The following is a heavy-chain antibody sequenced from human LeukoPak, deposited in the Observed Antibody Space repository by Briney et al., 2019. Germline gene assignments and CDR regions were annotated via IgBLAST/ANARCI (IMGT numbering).Heavy chain of an antibody. Sequence: ASVKVSCKASGYTFTGYYMHWVRQAPGQGLEWMGWINPNSGGTNYAQKFQGRVTMTRDTSISTAYMELSRLTSDDTAVYFCATYFYDSSGSYISAEYFQDWGQGTLVTVSS. CDR2: INPNSGGT. J-gene: IGHJ1*01. D-gene: IGHD3-22*01. CDR1: GYTFTGYY. V-gene: IGHV1-2*02. CDR3: ATYFYDSSGSYISAEYFQD.